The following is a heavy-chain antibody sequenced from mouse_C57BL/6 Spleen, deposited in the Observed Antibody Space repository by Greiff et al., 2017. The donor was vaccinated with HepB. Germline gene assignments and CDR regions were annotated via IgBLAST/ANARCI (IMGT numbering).Heavy chain of an antibody. D-gene: IGHD2-5*01. CDR3: ARLVTPYYAMDY. Sequence: EVKLMESGGGLVQPGGSLKLSCAASGFTFSDYYMYWVRQTPEKRLEWVAYISNGGGSTYYPDTVKGRFTISRDNAKNTLYLQMSRLKSEDTAMYYCARLVTPYYAMDYWGQGTSVTVSS. V-gene: IGHV5-12*01. CDR1: GFTFSDYY. CDR2: ISNGGGST. J-gene: IGHJ4*01.